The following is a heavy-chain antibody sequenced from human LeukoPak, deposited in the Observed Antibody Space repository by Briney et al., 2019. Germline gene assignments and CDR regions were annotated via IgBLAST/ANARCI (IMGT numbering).Heavy chain of an antibody. J-gene: IGHJ4*02. CDR1: GGSFSGYY. CDR3: ASRGIPAASGVY. D-gene: IGHD2-2*01. CDR2: INHSGGT. Sequence: KPSETLSLTCAVYGGSFSGYYWSWIRQPPGKGLEWIGEINHSGGTNYNPSLKSRVTISVDTSKNQFSLKLSSVTAADTAVYYCASRGIPAASGVYWGQGTLVAVSS. V-gene: IGHV4-34*01.